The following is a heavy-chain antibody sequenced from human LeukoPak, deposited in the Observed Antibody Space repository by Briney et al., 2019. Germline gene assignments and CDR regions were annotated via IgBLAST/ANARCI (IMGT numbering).Heavy chain of an antibody. CDR3: ARDVPRFLEWLALDYYYYYGMDV. CDR1: GFTFSSYS. CDR2: ISSSSSYI. Sequence: GGSLRLSCAASGFTFSSYSMNWVRQAPGKGPEWVSSISSSSSYIYYADSVKGRFTISRDNAKNSLYLQMNSLRAEDTAVYYCARDVPRFLEWLALDYYYYYGMDVWGQGTTVTVSS. J-gene: IGHJ6*02. D-gene: IGHD3-3*01. V-gene: IGHV3-21*01.